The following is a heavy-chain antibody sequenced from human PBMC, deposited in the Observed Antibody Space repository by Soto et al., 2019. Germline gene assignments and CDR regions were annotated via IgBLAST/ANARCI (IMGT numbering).Heavy chain of an antibody. CDR2: INHSGST. CDR3: ARGPVRAVAGTDPRPQYYFDY. J-gene: IGHJ4*02. Sequence: SETLSLTCAVYGGSFSGYYWSWIRQPPGKGLEWIGEINHSGSTNYNPSLKSRVTISVDTSKNQFSLKLSSVTAADTAVYYCARGPVRAVAGTDPRPQYYFDYWGQGTLVTVSS. CDR1: GGSFSGYY. D-gene: IGHD6-19*01. V-gene: IGHV4-34*01.